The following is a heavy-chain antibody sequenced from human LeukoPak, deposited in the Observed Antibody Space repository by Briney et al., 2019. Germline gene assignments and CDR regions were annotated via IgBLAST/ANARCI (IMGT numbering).Heavy chain of an antibody. J-gene: IGHJ4*02. V-gene: IGHV4-34*01. D-gene: IGHD4-23*01. CDR3: ARQVMTTVVTPVFFDY. CDR1: GGSFSGYY. Sequence: PSETLSLTCAVYGGSFSGYYWSWIRQPPGKGLEWIGEINHSGSTNYNPSLKSRVTISVDTSKNQFSLKLSSVTAADTAVYYCARQVMTTVVTPVFFDYWGQGTLVTVSS. CDR2: INHSGST.